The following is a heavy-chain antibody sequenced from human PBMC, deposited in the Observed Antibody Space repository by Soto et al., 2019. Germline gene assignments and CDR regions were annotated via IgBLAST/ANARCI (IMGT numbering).Heavy chain of an antibody. CDR2: IYTDGNT. V-gene: IGHV3-66*01. J-gene: IGHJ4*02. CDR3: VRDPWDY. CDR1: GFAVSTKY. Sequence: EVQLVESGGGVVQPGGSLRLSCAASGFAVSTKYISWVRQAPGKGLEWISVIYTDGNTFYADSVKGRFTISRDNSKNTLYLQMNSLRVEDTAVYYCVRDPWDYWGQGALVTVSS.